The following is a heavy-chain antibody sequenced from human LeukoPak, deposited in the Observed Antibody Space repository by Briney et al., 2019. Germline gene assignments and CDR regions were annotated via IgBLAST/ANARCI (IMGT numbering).Heavy chain of an antibody. J-gene: IGHJ6*02. CDR3: ARGQYDILTGFGMDV. V-gene: IGHV3-30-3*01. D-gene: IGHD3-9*01. Sequence: GGSLRLSCAASGFTFSSYAMHWVRQAPGKGLEWVAVISYDGSNKYYADSVKGRFTISRDNSKNTLYLQMNSLRAEDTAVYYWARGQYDILTGFGMDVWGQGTTVTVSS. CDR2: ISYDGSNK. CDR1: GFTFSSYA.